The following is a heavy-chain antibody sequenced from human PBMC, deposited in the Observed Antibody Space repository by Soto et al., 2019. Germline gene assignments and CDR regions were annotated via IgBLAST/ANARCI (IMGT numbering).Heavy chain of an antibody. J-gene: IGHJ6*02. CDR2: ISGYNGNT. Sequence: QVQLVQSGAEVKKAGASVKVSCKASGYTFTSYGISWVRQAPGQGLERMGWISGYNGNTNYEQKLQGKVTMTTDTHTSRAYMELRVLRSEDTAGYYCARRTSTTVFGVAQSGMDVWGQGTTVTVS. CDR1: GYTFTSYG. CDR3: ARRTSTTVFGVAQSGMDV. D-gene: IGHD3-3*01. V-gene: IGHV1-18*04.